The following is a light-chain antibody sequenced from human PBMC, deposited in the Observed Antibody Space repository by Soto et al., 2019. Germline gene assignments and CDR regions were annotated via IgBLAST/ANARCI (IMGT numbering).Light chain of an antibody. J-gene: IGKJ4*01. CDR1: HDIGNH. CDR3: DQSYSVPLT. CDR2: SAF. Sequence: DIQMTQSPSSLSISVGDRVTITCRSSHDIGNHLNWYQQKPGKAPQLLLYSAFTLQSWVPSRFSGSGSGTAFTLTITSLQPEDSATYFCDQSYSVPLTFGGGTKVEV. V-gene: IGKV1-39*01.